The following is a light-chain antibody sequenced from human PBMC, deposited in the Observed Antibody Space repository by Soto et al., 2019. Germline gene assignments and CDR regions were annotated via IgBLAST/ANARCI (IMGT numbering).Light chain of an antibody. V-gene: IGKV1-5*01. J-gene: IGKJ1*01. Sequence: DFQLTPSPSTLSASIGNRVTITSRASKNIRNRLALFQKKPGKAPKLLIYDASSLESGFPQRFSGIGSGTEFTLTISSLQTDDFSTYYCQQYHSYWTFGQGTKVDIK. CDR1: KNIRNR. CDR3: QQYHSYWT. CDR2: DAS.